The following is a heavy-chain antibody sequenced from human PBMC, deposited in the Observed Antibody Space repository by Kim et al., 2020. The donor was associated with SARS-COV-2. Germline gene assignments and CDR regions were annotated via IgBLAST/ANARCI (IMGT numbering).Heavy chain of an antibody. V-gene: IGHV3-11*01. CDR2: ISSSGSTI. CDR3: ARDAYYYDSSGYYSSGDYFDY. J-gene: IGHJ4*02. Sequence: GSLRLSCAASGFTFSDYYMSWIRQAPGKGLEWVSYISSSGSTIYYADSVKGRFTISRDNAKNSLYLQMNSLRAEDTAVYYCARDAYYYDSSGYYSSGDYFDYWGQGTLVTVSS. CDR1: GFTFSDYY. D-gene: IGHD3-22*01.